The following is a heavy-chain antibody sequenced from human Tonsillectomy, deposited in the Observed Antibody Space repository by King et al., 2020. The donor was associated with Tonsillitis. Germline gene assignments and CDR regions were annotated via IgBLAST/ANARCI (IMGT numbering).Heavy chain of an antibody. CDR3: VKFGGNENDAFDI. CDR2: ISSNGGST. CDR1: GFTFSSYA. Sequence: GQLVQSGGGLVQPGGSLRLSCSASGFTFSSYAMHWVRQAPGKGLEYVSAISSNGGSTYYADSVKGRFTISRDNSKNTLYLQMSMLRAEDTAVYYCVKFGGNENDAFDIWGQGTMVTVSS. V-gene: IGHV3-64D*06. D-gene: IGHD4-23*01. J-gene: IGHJ3*02.